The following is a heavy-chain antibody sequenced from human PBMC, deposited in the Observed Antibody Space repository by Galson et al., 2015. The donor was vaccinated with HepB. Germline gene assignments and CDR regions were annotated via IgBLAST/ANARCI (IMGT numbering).Heavy chain of an antibody. CDR1: GFSLNTRGMC. D-gene: IGHD6-25*01. CDR3: ARMKDFTHGGSGMDV. J-gene: IGHJ6*02. CDR2: IDGDDDE. V-gene: IGHV2-70*11. Sequence: PALVKPTQTLTLTCTFSGFSLNTRGMCVSWIRQPPGKALEWLARIDGDDDEYYTPSLKNRLTISKDTSKNQVVFTMANMDPVDTSAYYWARMKDFTHGGSGMDVWGQGTTVTVS.